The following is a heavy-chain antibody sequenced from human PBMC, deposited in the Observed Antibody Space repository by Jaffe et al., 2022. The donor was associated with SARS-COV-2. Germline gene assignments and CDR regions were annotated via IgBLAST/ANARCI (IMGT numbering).Heavy chain of an antibody. CDR1: GGSFSNYY. J-gene: IGHJ6*02. Sequence: QVQLQQWGAGLLKPSETLSLTCAVYGGSFSNYYWSWIRQPPGKGLEWIGEINPTRGTNYNPSLRSRVTISTNTSQNHFSLKLSSVTAADTAVYFCARMDRSGTPDFPYFYYAMDVWGQGTTVSVSS. CDR2: INPTRGT. CDR3: ARMDRSGTPDFPYFYYAMDV. D-gene: IGHD6-25*01. V-gene: IGHV4-34*01.